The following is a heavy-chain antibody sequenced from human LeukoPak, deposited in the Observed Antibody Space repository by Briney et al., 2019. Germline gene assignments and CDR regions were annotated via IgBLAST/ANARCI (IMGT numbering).Heavy chain of an antibody. CDR3: ARQRAVGPNWFDP. D-gene: IGHD3-10*01. CDR2: IYPGDSDT. CDR1: GYSFTSYW. Sequence: GESLKISCKGSGYSFTSYWIGWVRPMPGKGLEWIGIIYPGDSDTRYSPSFQGQVTISADKSISTAYLQWSSLKASDTAMYYCARQRAVGPNWFDPWGQGTLVTVSS. V-gene: IGHV5-51*01. J-gene: IGHJ5*02.